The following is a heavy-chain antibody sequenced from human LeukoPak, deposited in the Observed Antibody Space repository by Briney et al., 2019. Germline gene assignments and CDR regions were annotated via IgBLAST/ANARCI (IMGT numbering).Heavy chain of an antibody. CDR1: GGTFSSYA. CDR3: AREGEVVPAASVFDWFDP. Sequence: ASVKVSCKASGGTFSSYAISWVRQAPGQGLEWMGRIIPIFGIANYAQKFQGRVTITADKSTSTAYMELSSLRFEDTAVYYCAREGEVVPAASVFDWFDPWGQGTLVTVSS. J-gene: IGHJ5*02. CDR2: IIPIFGIA. V-gene: IGHV1-69*04. D-gene: IGHD2-2*01.